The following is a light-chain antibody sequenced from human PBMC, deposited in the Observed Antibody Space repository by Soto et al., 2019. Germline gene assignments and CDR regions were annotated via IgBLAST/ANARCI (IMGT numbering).Light chain of an antibody. CDR3: SSFVAGSVV. V-gene: IGLV2-23*01. CDR2: EGS. CDR1: SSNAGYYKF. J-gene: IGLJ2*01. Sequence: QSALTQPASVSGSPGQSITISCTGTSSNAGYYKFVSWYQQHPGKAPELMIYEGSQRPSGVSNRFSGSKSGNTASLTISGLQAEDEADYDLSSFVAGSVVFGGGTKLTVL.